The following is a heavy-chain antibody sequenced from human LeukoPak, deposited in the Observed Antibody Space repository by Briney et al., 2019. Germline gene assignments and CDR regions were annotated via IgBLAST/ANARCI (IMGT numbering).Heavy chain of an antibody. D-gene: IGHD2-2*01. CDR3: TRDHCSFANCYEDYYYGMDV. V-gene: IGHV1-2*02. CDR2: INPNKGGT. J-gene: IGHJ6*02. CDR1: GYTFTDHY. Sequence: ASVKVSCKASGYTFTDHYMHWVRQAPGQGLEWMGWINPNKGGTTYTQNFQGRVTMTRDTSISTAYMELSRLRSDDSAIYYCTRDHCSFANCYEDYYYGMDVWGQGTTVTVSS.